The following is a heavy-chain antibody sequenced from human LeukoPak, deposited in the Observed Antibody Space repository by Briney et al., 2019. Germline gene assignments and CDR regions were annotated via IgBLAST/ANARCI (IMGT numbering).Heavy chain of an antibody. J-gene: IGHJ4*02. CDR2: IYSDDST. D-gene: IGHD4-17*01. CDR3: ARGGTADYGDYLRT. CDR1: GFTVSGNY. Sequence: PGGSLRLSCAASGFTVSGNYINWVRQAPGKGLEWVSVIYSDDSTYYADSVKGRSTISRDNSKNTLYLQMNSLRAEDTAVYYCARGGTADYGDYLRTWGQGTLVTVSS. V-gene: IGHV3-66*02.